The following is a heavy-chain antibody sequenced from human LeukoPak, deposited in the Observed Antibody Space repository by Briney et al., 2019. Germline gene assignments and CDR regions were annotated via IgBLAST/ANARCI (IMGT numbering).Heavy chain of an antibody. CDR1: GFTFSNYA. CDR2: ISGSGGGT. Sequence: GGSLRLSCAASGFTFSNYAMSWVRQAPGKGLEWVSAISGSGGGTYYADSVKGRFTISRDNSKNTVYLRMNSLRAEDTAVYYCAKGRSGYEVGCWGQGTLVTVSS. J-gene: IGHJ4*02. D-gene: IGHD3-3*01. CDR3: AKGRSGYEVGC. V-gene: IGHV3-23*01.